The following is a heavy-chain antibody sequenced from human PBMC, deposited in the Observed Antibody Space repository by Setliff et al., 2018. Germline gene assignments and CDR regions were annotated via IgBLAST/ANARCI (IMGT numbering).Heavy chain of an antibody. J-gene: IGHJ4*02. D-gene: IGHD4-17*01. Sequence: PSETLSLTCTVSGDSISSRRNYWGWFRQPAGKELEWIGQIYTSWSTNYNPSLKSRVTISLDTSKNQFSLKLSSVTAADTAVYYCAGSTVTQVDYWGQGTLVTVSS. V-gene: IGHV4-61*09. CDR1: GDSISSRRNY. CDR2: IYTSWST. CDR3: AGSTVTQVDY.